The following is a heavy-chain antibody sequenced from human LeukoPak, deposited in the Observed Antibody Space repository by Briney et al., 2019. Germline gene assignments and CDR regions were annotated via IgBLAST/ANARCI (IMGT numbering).Heavy chain of an antibody. Sequence: ASVKVSCKAPGGTFSSYAISWVRQAPGQGLEWMGGIIPIFGTANYAQKFQGRVTITADKSTSTAYMELSSLRSEDTAVYYCASPPPHHYYYMDVWGKGTTVTVSS. J-gene: IGHJ6*03. CDR3: ASPPPHHYYYMDV. CDR2: IIPIFGTA. CDR1: GGTFSSYA. V-gene: IGHV1-69*06.